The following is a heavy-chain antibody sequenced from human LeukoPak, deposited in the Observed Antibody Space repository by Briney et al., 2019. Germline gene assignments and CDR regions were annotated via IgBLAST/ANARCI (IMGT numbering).Heavy chain of an antibody. Sequence: ASVSVSCKASGYTFTSYYMHWVRQAPGQGLEWMGIINPSGGSTSYAQKFQGRVTMTRDTSTSTVYMELSSLRAEDTAVYYCASVGYCSGGSCYSEGYFDLWGRGTLVTVSS. CDR2: INPSGGST. V-gene: IGHV1-46*01. CDR3: ASVGYCSGGSCYSEGYFDL. D-gene: IGHD2-15*01. CDR1: GYTFTSYY. J-gene: IGHJ2*01.